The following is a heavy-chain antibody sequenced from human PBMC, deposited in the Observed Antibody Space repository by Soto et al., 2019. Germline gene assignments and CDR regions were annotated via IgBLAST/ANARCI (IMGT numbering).Heavy chain of an antibody. J-gene: IGHJ4*02. CDR1: GFTLSSNS. CDR2: FTASGNT. D-gene: IGHD2-21*02. Sequence: EVQLLESGGGVVQPGGSLRLSCSVSGFTLSSNSMSWVRQAPGKGLEWVSTFTASGNTYYADSVKGRFTISRDTSRNTVVLKMNSLTAEDTAIYYCARLTAYWGQGTLVTVSS. V-gene: IGHV3-23*01. CDR3: ARLTAY.